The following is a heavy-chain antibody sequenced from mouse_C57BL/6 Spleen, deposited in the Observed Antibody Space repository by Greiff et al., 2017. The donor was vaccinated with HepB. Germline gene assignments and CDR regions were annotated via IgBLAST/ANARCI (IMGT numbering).Heavy chain of an antibody. J-gene: IGHJ2*01. V-gene: IGHV5-9*01. CDR3: ARHRIFDY. Sequence: EVQGVESGGGLVKPGGSLKLSCAASGFTFSSYTMSWVRLTPEKRLEWVATISGGGGNTYYPDSVKGRFTISRDNAKNTLYLQMSSLRSEDTALYYCARHRIFDYWGQGTTLTVSS. CDR2: ISGGGGNT. CDR1: GFTFSSYT.